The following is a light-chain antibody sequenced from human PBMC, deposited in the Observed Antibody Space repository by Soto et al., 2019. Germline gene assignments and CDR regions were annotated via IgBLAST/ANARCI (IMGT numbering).Light chain of an antibody. V-gene: IGLV2-14*01. J-gene: IGLJ1*01. Sequence: QSVLTQPASVSGSPGQSITISCTGTSSGIRDYNYVSWYQQLPGNAPKLIMYEVSNRPSGLSNRFSGSKSGNTASLTISGRQAEDEADYYCSSKSPDLFGTGSKLTVL. CDR3: SSKSPDL. CDR1: SSGIRDYNY. CDR2: EVS.